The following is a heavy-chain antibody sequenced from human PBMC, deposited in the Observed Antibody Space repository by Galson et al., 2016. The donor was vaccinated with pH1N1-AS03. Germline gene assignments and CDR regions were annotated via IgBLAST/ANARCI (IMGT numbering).Heavy chain of an antibody. V-gene: IGHV1-3*01. CDR2: INAGNGNT. Sequence: SVKVSCKASGYTFTSYAMHWVRQAPGQRLEWMGWINAGNGNTNYSQKFQGRVTITRDTSASTAYMELSSLRSEDTAVYYCARDRGSGYNLFDYYYGMDVWGQGTLVTVSS. J-gene: IGHJ6*02. CDR1: GYTFTSYA. CDR3: ARDRGSGYNLFDYYYGMDV. D-gene: IGHD5-12*01.